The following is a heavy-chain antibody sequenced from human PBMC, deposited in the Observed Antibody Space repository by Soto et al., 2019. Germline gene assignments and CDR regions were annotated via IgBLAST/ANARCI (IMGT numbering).Heavy chain of an antibody. V-gene: IGHV4-59*01. Sequence: SETLSLTCTVSGGSIIGYYWNWILQPPGKGLEWIGYVYNSGSTNDNPSFKTRVTISVDTSKNQFSLKLSSVTAADTAVYYCARGRREVSVVKVGGYSYGEYYYMDAWGKGTTVTVSS. CDR1: GGSIIGYY. CDR3: ARGRREVSVVKVGGYSYGEYYYMDA. D-gene: IGHD5-18*01. CDR2: VYNSGST. J-gene: IGHJ6*03.